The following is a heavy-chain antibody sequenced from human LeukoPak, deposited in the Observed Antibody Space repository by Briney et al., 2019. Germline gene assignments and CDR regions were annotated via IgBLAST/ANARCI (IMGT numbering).Heavy chain of an antibody. V-gene: IGHV3-21*01. CDR3: ARGPSCTSTSCYTTGLFDY. D-gene: IGHD2-2*01. J-gene: IGHJ4*02. CDR1: GFPFSIYS. CDR2: ISSSSNST. Sequence: GGSLRLSCTASGFPFSIYSMSWVRQAPGKGLEWVSSISSSSNSTYYADSVKGQFTISRDNAKNSLYLQMNSLRAGDTAVYYCARGPSCTSTSCYTTGLFDYWGQGTLVTVSS.